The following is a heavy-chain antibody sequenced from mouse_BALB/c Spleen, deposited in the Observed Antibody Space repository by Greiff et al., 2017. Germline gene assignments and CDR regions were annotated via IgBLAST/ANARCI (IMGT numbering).Heavy chain of an antibody. CDR2: IDPENGDT. Sequence: EVQLQESGAELVRSGASVKLSCTASGFNIKDYYMHWVKQRPEQGLEWIGWIDPENGDTEYAPKFQGKATMTADTSSNTAYLQLSSLTSEDTAVDYCNAAGFTTATWDDWGQGTTLTVSS. CDR3: NAAGFTTATWDD. V-gene: IGHV14-4*02. D-gene: IGHD1-2*01. CDR1: GFNIKDYY. J-gene: IGHJ2*01.